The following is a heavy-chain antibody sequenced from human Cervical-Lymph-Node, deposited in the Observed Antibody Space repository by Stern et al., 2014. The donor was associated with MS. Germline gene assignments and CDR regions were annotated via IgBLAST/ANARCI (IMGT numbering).Heavy chain of an antibody. CDR3: ARDLRYYYDSSGYYYRWFDP. D-gene: IGHD3-22*01. CDR2: IYYSGRT. J-gene: IGHJ5*02. CDR1: GGSISSGGYY. V-gene: IGHV4-31*03. Sequence: VQLVESGPGLVKPSQTLSLTCTVSGGSISSGGYYWSWIRQHPGKGLEWIGYIYYSGRTYYNPSLKSRVTISVDTSKNQFSLKLSSVTAADTAVYYCARDLRYYYDSSGYYYRWFDPWGQGTLVTVSS.